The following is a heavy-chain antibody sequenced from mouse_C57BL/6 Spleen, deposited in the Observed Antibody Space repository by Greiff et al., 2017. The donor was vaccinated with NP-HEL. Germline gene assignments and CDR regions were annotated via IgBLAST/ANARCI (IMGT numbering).Heavy chain of an antibody. V-gene: IGHV3-6*01. CDR3: ARENYGSSYVYAMDY. CDR2: ISYDGSN. CDR1: GYSITSGYY. D-gene: IGHD1-1*01. J-gene: IGHJ4*01. Sequence: DVKLQESGPGLVKPSQSLSLTCSVTGYSITSGYYWNWIRQFPGNKLEWMGYISYDGSNNYNPSLKNRISITRDTSKNQFFLKLNSVTTEDTATYYCARENYGSSYVYAMDYWGQGTSVTVSS.